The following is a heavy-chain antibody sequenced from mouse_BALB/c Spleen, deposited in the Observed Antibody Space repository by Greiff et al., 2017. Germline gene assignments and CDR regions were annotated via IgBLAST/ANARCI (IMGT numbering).Heavy chain of an antibody. CDR2: INPNNGGT. CDR1: GYTFTDYN. Sequence: EVQLQESGPELVKPGASVKIPCKASGYTFTDYNMDWVKQSHGKSLEWIGDINPNNGGTIYNQKFKGKATLTVDKSSSTAYMELRSLTSEDTAVYYCARWTTARATPYAMDYWGQGTSVTVSS. CDR3: ARWTTARATPYAMDY. D-gene: IGHD3-2*01. J-gene: IGHJ4*01. V-gene: IGHV1-18*01.